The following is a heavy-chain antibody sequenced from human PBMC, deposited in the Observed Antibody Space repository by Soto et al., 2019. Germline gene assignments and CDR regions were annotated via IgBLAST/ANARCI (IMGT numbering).Heavy chain of an antibody. CDR2: INWNGGST. J-gene: IGHJ3*02. CDR3: ARAGYGDYVNAFDI. V-gene: IGHV3-20*01. CDR1: GVTFDDYG. D-gene: IGHD4-17*01. Sequence: EVQLVESGGGVVRPGGSLRLSCAASGVTFDDYGMSWVRQAPGKGLEWVSGINWNGGSTGYADSVKGRFTISRDNAKNFLYMQMNSLRAEDTALYHCARAGYGDYVNAFDIWGQGTMVTVSS.